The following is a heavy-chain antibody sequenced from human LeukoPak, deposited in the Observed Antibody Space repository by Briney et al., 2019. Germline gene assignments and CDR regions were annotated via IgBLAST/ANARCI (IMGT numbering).Heavy chain of an antibody. CDR1: GFTFDDYA. CDR3: AKDIRGDGYNSRFDY. Sequence: GGSLRLSCAASGFTFDDYAMHWVRQAPGTGLEWVSLISGDGGSTYYADSVKGRFTISGDNSKNSLYLHMNSLRTEDTALYYCAKDIRGDGYNSRFDYWGQGTLVTVSP. J-gene: IGHJ4*02. V-gene: IGHV3-43*02. D-gene: IGHD5-24*01. CDR2: ISGDGGST.